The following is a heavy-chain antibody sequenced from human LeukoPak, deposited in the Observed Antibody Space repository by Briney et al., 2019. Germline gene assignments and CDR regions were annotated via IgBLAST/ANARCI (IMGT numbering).Heavy chain of an antibody. CDR1: GGSFSGYY. J-gene: IGHJ6*03. Sequence: SETLSLTCAVYGGSFSGYYWSWIRQPAGKGLEWIGEINHSGSTNYNPSLKSRVTMSVDTSKNQFSLKLSSVTAADTAVYYCARISIMDVWGKGTTVTVSS. CDR3: ARISIMDV. V-gene: IGHV4-34*01. CDR2: INHSGST. D-gene: IGHD2/OR15-2a*01.